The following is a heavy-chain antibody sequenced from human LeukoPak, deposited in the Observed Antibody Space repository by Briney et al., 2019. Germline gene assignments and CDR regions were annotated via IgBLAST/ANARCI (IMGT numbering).Heavy chain of an antibody. D-gene: IGHD3-22*01. J-gene: IGHJ5*02. CDR3: ARNDYYDSSDNWFDP. CDR1: GYTFTSYD. CDR2: MNPNSGNT. V-gene: IGHV1-8*01. Sequence: ASVKVSCKASGYTFTSYDINWVRQATGQGLEWVGWMNPNSGNTGYAQKFQGRVTMTRNTSISTAYMGLSSLRSEDTGVYYCARNDYYDSSDNWFDPWGQGTLVTVSS.